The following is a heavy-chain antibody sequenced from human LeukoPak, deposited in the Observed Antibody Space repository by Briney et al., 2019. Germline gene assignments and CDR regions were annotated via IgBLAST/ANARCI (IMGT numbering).Heavy chain of an antibody. J-gene: IGHJ4*02. V-gene: IGHV3-30*03. D-gene: IGHD1-26*01. Sequence: GGSLRLSCAASGFTFSSYGMHWVRQAPGKGLEWVAIISYDGINKYYADSVKGRFTISRDNSKNTLYLQMNSLRAEDTAVYYCARVPYSGYHFDYWGQGTLVTVSS. CDR2: ISYDGINK. CDR1: GFTFSSYG. CDR3: ARVPYSGYHFDY.